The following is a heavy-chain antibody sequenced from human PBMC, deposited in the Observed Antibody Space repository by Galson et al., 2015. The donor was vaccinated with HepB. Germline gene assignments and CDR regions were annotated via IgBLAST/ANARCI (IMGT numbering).Heavy chain of an antibody. Sequence: PALVKPTQTLTLTCTFSGFSLNTSGVGVGWIRQPPGKALEWLALIYWDDDKRYSPSLKSRLTITKDTSKNQVVLTMTNMDPVDTATYYCAHSENFLPDFDYWGQGTLVTVSS. V-gene: IGHV2-5*02. D-gene: IGHD2-2*01. CDR2: IYWDDDK. CDR1: GFSLNTSGVG. CDR3: AHSENFLPDFDY. J-gene: IGHJ4*02.